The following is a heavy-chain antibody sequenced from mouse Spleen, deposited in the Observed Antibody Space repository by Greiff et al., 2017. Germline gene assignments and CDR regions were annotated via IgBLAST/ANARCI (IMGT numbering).Heavy chain of an antibody. CDR3: ARKVLLGYYFDY. V-gene: IGHV5-17*01. Sequence: EVKLQESGGGLVKPGGSLKLSCAASGFTFSDYGMHWVRQAPEKGLEWVAYISSGSSTIYYADTVKGRFTISRDNAKNTLFLQMTSLRSEDTAMYYCARKVLLGYYFDYWGQGTTLTVSS. CDR1: GFTFSDYG. CDR2: ISSGSSTI. J-gene: IGHJ2*01. D-gene: IGHD2-1*01.